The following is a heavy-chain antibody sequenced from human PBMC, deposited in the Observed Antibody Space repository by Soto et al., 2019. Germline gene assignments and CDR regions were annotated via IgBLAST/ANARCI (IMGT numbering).Heavy chain of an antibody. D-gene: IGHD1-26*01. CDR2: ISGSGGST. CDR3: AKVSLGALTFTDYYYYGLDV. J-gene: IGHJ6*02. CDR1: GFTFSSYA. V-gene: IGHV3-23*01. Sequence: GGSLRISCAASGFTFSSYAMSWVRQTPGKGLEWVSAISGSGGSTYYADSVKGRFTISRDNSKNTLYLQMNSLRAEDTAVYYCAKVSLGALTFTDYYYYGLDVWGQGTTVTVSS.